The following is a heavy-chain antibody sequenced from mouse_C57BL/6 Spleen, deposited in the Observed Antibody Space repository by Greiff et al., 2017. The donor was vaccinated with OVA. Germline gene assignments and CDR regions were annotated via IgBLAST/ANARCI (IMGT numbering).Heavy chain of an antibody. J-gene: IGHJ4*01. CDR2: IDPSDSYT. CDR1: GYTFTSYW. Sequence: QVQLKESGAELVMPGASVKLSCKASGYTFTSYWMHWVKQRPGQGLEWIGEIDPSDSYTNYNQKFKGKSTLTVDKSSSTAYMQLSSLTSEDSAVYYCALRYHYAMDYWGQGTSVTVSS. V-gene: IGHV1-69*01. D-gene: IGHD1-1*01. CDR3: ALRYHYAMDY.